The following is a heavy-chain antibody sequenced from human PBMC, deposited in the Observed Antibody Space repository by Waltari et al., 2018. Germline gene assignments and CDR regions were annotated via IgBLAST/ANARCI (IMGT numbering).Heavy chain of an antibody. Sequence: QLQLQESGPGLVKASETLSLTCTVSGDSISSSIYSWGWVRQPPGKGLEWIGNMYYSGSTYYNPSLKSRVTISGDTSKSQFSLKLSSVTAADTSMYYCVRHARTTSGGKHFDHWGQGMLVTVSP. CDR3: VRHARTTSGGKHFDH. CDR1: GDSISSSIYS. CDR2: MYYSGST. V-gene: IGHV4-39*01. J-gene: IGHJ4*02. D-gene: IGHD2-15*01.